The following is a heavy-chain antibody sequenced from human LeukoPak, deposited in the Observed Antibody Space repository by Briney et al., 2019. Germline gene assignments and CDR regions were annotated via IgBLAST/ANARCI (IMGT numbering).Heavy chain of an antibody. CDR3: AKDIFRYCSGGSCYCFDY. V-gene: IGHV3-9*01. D-gene: IGHD2-15*01. J-gene: IGHJ4*02. CDR1: GFTFDDYA. Sequence: GGSLRLSCAASGFTFDDYAMHWVRQAPGKGLEWVSGISWNSGSIGYADSVKGRFTISRGNAKNSLYLQMNSLRAEDTALYYCAKDIFRYCSGGSCYCFDYWGQGTLVTVSS. CDR2: ISWNSGSI.